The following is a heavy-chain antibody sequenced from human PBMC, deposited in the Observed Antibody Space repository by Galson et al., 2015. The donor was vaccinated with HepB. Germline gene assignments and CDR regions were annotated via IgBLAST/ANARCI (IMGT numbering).Heavy chain of an antibody. D-gene: IGHD5-12*01. Sequence: ETLSLTCAVSGASISSSNWWTWVRQPPGKGLEWIGETYHSESTSYNPSLQIRVPISVDKSKNQFTLKLSSVTAADTAVYYCARSTSTGYEKDAFEIWGQGTLVTVSS. J-gene: IGHJ3*02. V-gene: IGHV4-4*02. CDR3: ARSTSTGYEKDAFEI. CDR2: TYHSEST. CDR1: GASISSSNW.